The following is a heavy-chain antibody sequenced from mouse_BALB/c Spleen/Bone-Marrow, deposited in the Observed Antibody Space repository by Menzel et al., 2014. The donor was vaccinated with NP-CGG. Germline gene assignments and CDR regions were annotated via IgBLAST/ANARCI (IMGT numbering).Heavy chain of an antibody. J-gene: IGHJ1*01. CDR1: GFDFSGYW. Sequence: DVQLVESGGGLVQPGGSLKLSCAASGFDFSGYWMSWVRQAPGKGLEWIGEINPDSSTINYTPSLKDKFIISRDSAKNTLYLQMSKVRSEDTDLYYCARLNYYGSLFVWGAGTTVTVSS. CDR2: INPDSSTI. CDR3: ARLNYYGSLFV. V-gene: IGHV4-1*02. D-gene: IGHD1-1*01.